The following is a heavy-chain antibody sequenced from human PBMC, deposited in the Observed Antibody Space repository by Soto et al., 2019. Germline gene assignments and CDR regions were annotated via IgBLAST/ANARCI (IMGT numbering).Heavy chain of an antibody. CDR1: GGTFSSYA. CDR2: IIPIFGTA. J-gene: IGHJ6*02. CDR3: ARCGGSYYYYGMDV. Sequence: VASVKVSCKASGGTFSSYAISWVRQAPGQGLEWMGGIIPIFGTANYAQKFQGRVTITADESTSTAYMELSSLRSEDTAVYYCARCGGSYYYYGMDVWGQGTTVTVSS. D-gene: IGHD2-21*01. V-gene: IGHV1-69*13.